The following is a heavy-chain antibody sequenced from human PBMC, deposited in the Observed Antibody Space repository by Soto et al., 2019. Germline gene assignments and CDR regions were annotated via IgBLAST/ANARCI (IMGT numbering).Heavy chain of an antibody. J-gene: IGHJ5*02. D-gene: IGHD3-22*01. CDR2: IYHSGST. CDR3: ARVRNSSGSWFDP. V-gene: IGHV4-30-2*01. Sequence: SETLSLTCTVSGGSISSGGYSWSWIRQPPGKGLEWIGYIYHSGSTYYNPSLKSRVTISVDRSKNQFSLKLSSVTAADTAVYYCARVRNSSGSWFDPWGQGTLVTVSS. CDR1: GGSISSGGYS.